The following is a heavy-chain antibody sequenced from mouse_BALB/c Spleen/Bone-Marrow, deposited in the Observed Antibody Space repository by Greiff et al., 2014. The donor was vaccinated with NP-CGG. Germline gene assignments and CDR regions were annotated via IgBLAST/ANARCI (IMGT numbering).Heavy chain of an antibody. CDR1: GFNIKDTY. CDR2: IDPANGNT. CDR3: AHDAPFAY. J-gene: IGHJ3*01. V-gene: IGHV14-3*02. D-gene: IGHD2-3*01. Sequence: VHVKQSGAELVKPGAPVKLSRTTSGFNIKDTYIHWVKQRPEQGLEWIGRIDPANGNTKYDPEFQGKATITADTSSNTAYLHLSSLTSEDTAVYSCAHDAPFAYWGQGTLVTVSA.